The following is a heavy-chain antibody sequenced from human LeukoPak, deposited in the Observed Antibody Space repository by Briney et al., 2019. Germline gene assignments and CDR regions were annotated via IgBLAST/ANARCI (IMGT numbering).Heavy chain of an antibody. J-gene: IGHJ5*02. CDR3: ARGYSYGRPFDP. V-gene: IGHV1-2*06. CDR1: GYTFTGDY. Sequence: ASVKVSCQASGYTFTGDYMHWVRQAPARGLEWMGRTNPNSGGTNFAKKFQGRVTMTRDTSISTAYMELSRLRSDDTAVYYCARGYSYGRPFDPWGQGTLVTVSS. D-gene: IGHD5-18*01. CDR2: TNPNSGGT.